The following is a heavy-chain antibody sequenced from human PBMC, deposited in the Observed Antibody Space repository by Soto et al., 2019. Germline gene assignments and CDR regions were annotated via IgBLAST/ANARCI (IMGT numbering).Heavy chain of an antibody. CDR2: ITTSGGST. CDR3: AKDRGGSGWRFDY. J-gene: IGHJ4*02. V-gene: IGHV3-23*04. CDR1: GFTISNYA. Sequence: EVQLVESGGDLVQPGGSLRLSCAASGFTISNYAMSWVRQAPGKGLEWVSAITTSGGSTYYADSVKGRLTISRDNSKNTLYLQMNSLRAEDTAVYYCAKDRGGSGWRFDYWGQGTLVTVSS. D-gene: IGHD6-19*01.